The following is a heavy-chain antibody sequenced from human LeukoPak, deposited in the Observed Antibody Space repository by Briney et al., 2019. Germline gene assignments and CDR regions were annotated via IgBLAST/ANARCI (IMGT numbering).Heavy chain of an antibody. D-gene: IGHD5-12*01. CDR2: ISSDGSIT. Sequence: PGGSLRLSCAASGFTFSTYWMHWVRQAPGKGLVWVSRISSDGSITSYADSVKGRFTISRDNAKNTLYLQMNSLRAEDTAVYYCAKDFEGGYDGLFDYWGQGTLVTVSS. CDR3: AKDFEGGYDGLFDY. V-gene: IGHV3-74*01. CDR1: GFTFSTYW. J-gene: IGHJ4*02.